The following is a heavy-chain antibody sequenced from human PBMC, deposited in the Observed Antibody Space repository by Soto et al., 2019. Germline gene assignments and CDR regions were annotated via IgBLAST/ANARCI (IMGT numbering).Heavy chain of an antibody. Sequence: PGGSLRLSCAASGFTFSGFWMSWVRQAPGKGLEWVANIKQDGSEKYYVDSVRGRFTISRDNAKNSLYLQMNSLRAEDTAVYYCARANSRLGELSSDYGMDVWGQGTTVTVSS. D-gene: IGHD3-16*02. CDR2: IKQDGSEK. V-gene: IGHV3-7*01. J-gene: IGHJ6*02. CDR1: GFTFSGFW. CDR3: ARANSRLGELSSDYGMDV.